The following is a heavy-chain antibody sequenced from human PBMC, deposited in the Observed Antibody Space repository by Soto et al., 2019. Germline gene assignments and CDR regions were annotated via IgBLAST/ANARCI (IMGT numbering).Heavy chain of an antibody. CDR3: ARGFSVLRYFDWFLDYYGMDV. CDR2: INHSGSA. Sequence: SETLSLTCAVYGGSFSGYYWSWIRQPPGKGLEWIGEINHSGSANYNPSLKSRVTISVDTSKNQFSLKLSSVTAADTAVYYCARGFSVLRYFDWFLDYYGMDVWGQGTTVTVSS. D-gene: IGHD3-9*01. J-gene: IGHJ6*02. V-gene: IGHV4-34*01. CDR1: GGSFSGYY.